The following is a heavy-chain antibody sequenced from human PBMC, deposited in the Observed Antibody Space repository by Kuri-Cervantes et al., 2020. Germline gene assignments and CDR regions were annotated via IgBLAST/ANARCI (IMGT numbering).Heavy chain of an antibody. J-gene: IGHJ2*01. D-gene: IGHD6-6*01. Sequence: GESLKISCAASGFNFSTYSMNWVRQAPGKGLEWVSYISSSSRTIYYADSVKGRFTISRDNAKNSLYLQMNSLRAEDTAVYYCAILGGSSSAAWFLDLWGRGTLVTVSS. CDR1: GFNFSTYS. V-gene: IGHV3-48*01. CDR2: ISSSSRTI. CDR3: AILGGSSSAAWFLDL.